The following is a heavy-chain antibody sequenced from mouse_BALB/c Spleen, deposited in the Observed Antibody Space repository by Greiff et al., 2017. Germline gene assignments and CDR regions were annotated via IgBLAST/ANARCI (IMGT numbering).Heavy chain of an antibody. J-gene: IGHJ4*01. D-gene: IGHD2-12*01. CDR1: GYTFTSYW. CDR2: IYPGDGDT. V-gene: IGHV1-87*01. CDR3: ARRFTTAMDY. Sequence: QVQLQQSGAELARPGASVKLSCKASGYTFTSYWMQWVKQRPGQGLEWIGAIYPGDGDTRYTQKFKGKATLTADKSSSTAYMQLSSLASEDSAVYYCARRFTTAMDYWGQGTSVTVSS.